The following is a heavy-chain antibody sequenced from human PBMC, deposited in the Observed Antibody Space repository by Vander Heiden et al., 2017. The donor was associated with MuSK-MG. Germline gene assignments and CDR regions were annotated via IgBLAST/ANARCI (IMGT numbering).Heavy chain of an antibody. J-gene: IGHJ6*02. Sequence: EVQLVESGGGLVQPGGSLRLSCAASGFTVSSNSMRWVRQAPGKGLEWVSVIYSGGSTYYADSVKGRFTISRHNSKNTLYLQMNSLRAEDTAVYYCARPSSVIESSAYYYGMDVWGQGTTVTVSS. CDR2: IYSGGST. D-gene: IGHD3-22*01. CDR3: ARPSSVIESSAYYYGMDV. CDR1: GFTVSSNS. V-gene: IGHV3-53*04.